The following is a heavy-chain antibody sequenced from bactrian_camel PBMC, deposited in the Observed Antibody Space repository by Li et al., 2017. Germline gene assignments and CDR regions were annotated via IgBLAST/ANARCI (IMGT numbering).Heavy chain of an antibody. CDR3: AAGLGYGDARWDLDFVY. CDR1: GYIDSDYL. D-gene: IGHD5*01. J-gene: IGHJ6*01. Sequence: HVQLVESGGGSVQAGGSLRLSCVGSGYIDSDYLMGWFRQAPGKQREGVAAIDRDGTTVYKDSVKGRFTTSRDNAKSTLYLQMNNLTIEDSAIYYCAAGLGYGDARWDLDFVYWGQGTQVTVS. CDR2: IDRDGTT. V-gene: IGHV3S53*01.